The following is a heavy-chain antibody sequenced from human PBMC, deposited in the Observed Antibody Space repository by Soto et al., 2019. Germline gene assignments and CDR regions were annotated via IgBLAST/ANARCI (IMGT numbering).Heavy chain of an antibody. CDR1: SYSSATGDY. Sequence: SETLSLTCDVSSYSSATGDYWGWIRQPPGKGLEWLGCFHRSVSTYYRPSLKSRLAISLDMSKNQLSLSLTSVTAADTAIYYCTNSKGLSRADSCGRGILVTLSS. J-gene: IGHJ5*01. V-gene: IGHV4-38-2*01. CDR2: FHRSVST. CDR3: TNSKGLSRADS. D-gene: IGHD3-22*01.